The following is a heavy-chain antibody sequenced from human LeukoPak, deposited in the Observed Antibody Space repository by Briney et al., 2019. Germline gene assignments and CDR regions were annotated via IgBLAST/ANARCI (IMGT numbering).Heavy chain of an antibody. V-gene: IGHV1-69*01. CDR2: IIPIFGSG. CDR3: AKGHDYFRQFDF. J-gene: IGHJ4*02. Sequence: ASVKVSCQASGGIFANYAISWVRKAPGQGLEWMGGIIPIFGSGHSAQKFQGRLTITADESTRTTYMELSSLRSEDTAVYYCAKGHDYFRQFDFWGQGTLVIVSS. CDR1: GGIFANYA. D-gene: IGHD3-10*02.